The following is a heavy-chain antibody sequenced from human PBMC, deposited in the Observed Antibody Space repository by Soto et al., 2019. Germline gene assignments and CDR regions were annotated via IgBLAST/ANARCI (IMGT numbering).Heavy chain of an antibody. Sequence: ASVKVSCKASGYTFTSYAMHWVRQAPGQRPEWMGWINAGNGNTKYSQKFQGRVTITRDTSASTAYMELSSLRSEDTAVYYCARFPQWNDAFDIWGQGTMVTVSS. J-gene: IGHJ3*02. D-gene: IGHD1-1*01. V-gene: IGHV1-3*01. CDR1: GYTFTSYA. CDR2: INAGNGNT. CDR3: ARFPQWNDAFDI.